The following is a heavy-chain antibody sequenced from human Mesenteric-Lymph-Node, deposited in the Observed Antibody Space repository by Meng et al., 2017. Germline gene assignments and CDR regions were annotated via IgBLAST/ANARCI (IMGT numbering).Heavy chain of an antibody. Sequence: SGPTLVKPTQTLTLTCTFSGFSLTTGGAGVGWIRQPPGKALEWLAVTYWNDDKRYSPSLKSRVAIIRDASKSQVVLTLTNMDPVDTGTYYCVRVINEGPRASGVDFWGQGTPVTVSS. J-gene: IGHJ4*01. CDR2: TYWNDDK. V-gene: IGHV2-5*04. D-gene: IGHD6-25*01. CDR3: VRVINEGPRASGVDF. CDR1: GFSLTTGGAG.